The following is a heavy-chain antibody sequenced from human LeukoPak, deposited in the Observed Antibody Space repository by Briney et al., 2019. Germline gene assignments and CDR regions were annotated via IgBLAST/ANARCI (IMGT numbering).Heavy chain of an antibody. Sequence: GGSLRFSCAASGFDFSGAYMNWVRQAPGKGLEWVGLIKNKHEHQATDYAAPVRERFIITRDDSSSTLFLQMNSLKTEDTAVYYCVTDANRILGARGTGYWGQGILVTVSS. J-gene: IGHJ4*02. CDR1: GFDFSGAY. CDR2: IKNKHEHQAT. CDR3: VTDANRILGARGTGY. V-gene: IGHV3-15*07. D-gene: IGHD1-26*01.